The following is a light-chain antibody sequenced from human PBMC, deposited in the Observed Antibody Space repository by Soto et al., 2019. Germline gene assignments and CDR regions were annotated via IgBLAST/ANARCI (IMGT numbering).Light chain of an antibody. J-gene: IGLJ3*02. CDR1: SSNIGSNY. CDR3: ATWDDSLSAWV. CDR2: NNN. Sequence: QAVVTQPPSASGTPGQRVTISCSGSSSNIGSNYVYWYHQLPGTAPKLLIYNNNQRPSGVPDRFSGSKSGTSASLAISGLRSEDEADYYCATWDDSLSAWVFGGGTKLTVL. V-gene: IGLV1-47*02.